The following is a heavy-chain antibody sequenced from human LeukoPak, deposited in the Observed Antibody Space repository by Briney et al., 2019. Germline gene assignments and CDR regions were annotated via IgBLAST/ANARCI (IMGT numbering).Heavy chain of an antibody. V-gene: IGHV4-59*01. CDR2: IYYRGST. J-gene: IGHJ4*02. CDR1: GGSISSYY. Sequence: SETLSLTCTVSGGSISSYYRSWIRQPPGQGLEWLGYIYYRGSTNYNPSLKSRVTISVDTSKNQFSLILSSVTAADTAVYHCARVRSGYSYGPFDYWGQGALVTVSS. D-gene: IGHD5-18*01. CDR3: ARVRSGYSYGPFDY.